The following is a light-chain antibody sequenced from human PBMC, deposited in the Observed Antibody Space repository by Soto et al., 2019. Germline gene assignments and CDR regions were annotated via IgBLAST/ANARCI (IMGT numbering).Light chain of an antibody. Sequence: EVVLTQSPATLSLSPGERATLSCRASQRVSSGYLAWYQQKPGQAPRLLIYGASSRATGIPDRFSGSGSGTEFTLTISSLQPDDFATYYCQHYNSYSEAFGQGTKVDIK. J-gene: IGKJ1*01. CDR1: QRVSSGY. CDR2: GAS. CDR3: QHYNSYSEA. V-gene: IGKV3-20*01.